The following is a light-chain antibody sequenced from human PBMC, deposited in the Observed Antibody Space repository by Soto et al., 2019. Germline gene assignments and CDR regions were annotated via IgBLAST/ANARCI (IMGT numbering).Light chain of an antibody. Sequence: EKVMTQSPGSLSVSPGERAALSCRASQSVGSNLAWYQRKPGQAPRLLIYGASTRATGIPSRFRGSGSGTEFTITISSLQSAAFAVYYCKKYYDCPWTFDQGTTVETK. CDR1: QSVGSN. CDR2: GAS. J-gene: IGKJ1*01. CDR3: KKYYDCPWT. V-gene: IGKV3-15*01.